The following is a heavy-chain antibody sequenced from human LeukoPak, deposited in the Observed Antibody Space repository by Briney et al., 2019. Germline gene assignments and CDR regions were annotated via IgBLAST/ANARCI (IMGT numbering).Heavy chain of an antibody. CDR3: ARDISPVYSSSWYFDL. CDR1: GGSISSYY. CDR2: IYYSGST. Sequence: SETLSLTCTVSGGSISSYYWSWLRQPPGKGLEWIGYIYYSGSTNYNPSLKSRVTISVDTSKNQFSLKLSSVTAADTAVYYCARDISPVYSSSWYFDLWGRGTLVTVSS. D-gene: IGHD6-13*01. J-gene: IGHJ2*01. V-gene: IGHV4-59*12.